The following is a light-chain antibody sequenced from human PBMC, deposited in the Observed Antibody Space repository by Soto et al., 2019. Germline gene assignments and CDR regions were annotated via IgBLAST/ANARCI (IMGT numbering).Light chain of an antibody. V-gene: IGKV1-5*03. CDR3: QQCDNYPLT. J-gene: IGKJ4*01. Sequence: DIQMTQSPSTVSASVGDTVTITCRASQSISTWLAWYQQKPGKAPKVLIYKASTLESGVSPRFRGSGSVTEFTLTISDLQPEDFGTYYCQQCDNYPLTFGGGTKVEIK. CDR1: QSISTW. CDR2: KAS.